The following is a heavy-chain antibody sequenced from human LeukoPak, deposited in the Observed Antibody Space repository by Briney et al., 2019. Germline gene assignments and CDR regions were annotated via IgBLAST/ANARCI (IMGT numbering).Heavy chain of an antibody. J-gene: IGHJ6*03. CDR3: ARSRIAARRDYYYYMDV. CDR2: ISSSSSTI. CDR1: GFTFSSYS. V-gene: IGHV3-48*01. Sequence: GGSLRLSCAASGFTFSSYSMNWVRQAPGKGLEWVSYISSSSSTIYYADSVKGRFTISRDNAKNSLYLQMNSLRAEDTAVYYCARSRIAARRDYYYYMDVWGKGTTVTVSS. D-gene: IGHD6-6*01.